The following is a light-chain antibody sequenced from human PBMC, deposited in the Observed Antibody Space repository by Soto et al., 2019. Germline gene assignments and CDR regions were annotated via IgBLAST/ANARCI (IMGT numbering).Light chain of an antibody. J-gene: IGKJ4*01. V-gene: IGKV1-27*01. Sequence: DIQMTQSPSSLSASVGDRVTITCRASQAISNYLAWYQQKPGKVPKLLIYAASTLQSGVPSRFSGSGSGTDFTLPISSLQPEDVATDYCQQYNGVPLTFGGGTKVEIK. CDR3: QQYNGVPLT. CDR1: QAISNY. CDR2: AAS.